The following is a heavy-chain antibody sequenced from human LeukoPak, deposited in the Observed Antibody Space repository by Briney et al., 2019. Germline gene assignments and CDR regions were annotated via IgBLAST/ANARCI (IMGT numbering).Heavy chain of an antibody. Sequence: SETLSLTCAVYGGSFSGYYWSWIRQPPGKGLEWIGEINHSGSTNYNPSLKSRVTISVDTSKNQFSLKLSSVTAADTAVYYCARDSGPEYYDILTGSYFDYWGQGTLVTVSS. CDR2: INHSGST. J-gene: IGHJ4*02. D-gene: IGHD3-9*01. V-gene: IGHV4-34*01. CDR1: GGSFSGYY. CDR3: ARDSGPEYYDILTGSYFDY.